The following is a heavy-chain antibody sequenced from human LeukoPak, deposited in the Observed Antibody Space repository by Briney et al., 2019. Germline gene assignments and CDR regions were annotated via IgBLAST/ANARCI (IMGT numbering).Heavy chain of an antibody. CDR3: ARQRRSSGWPNDY. CDR1: GYSFTRYW. V-gene: IGHV5-51*01. D-gene: IGHD6-19*01. Sequence: GESLKISCKGSGYSFTRYWIAWARPVPGKGLEWMGIIYRDDSDTRYSPSFQGQVTITADKSISTAYLQWSSLKAPDNAMYYCARQRRSSGWPNDYWGQGTLVTVSS. J-gene: IGHJ4*02. CDR2: IYRDDSDT.